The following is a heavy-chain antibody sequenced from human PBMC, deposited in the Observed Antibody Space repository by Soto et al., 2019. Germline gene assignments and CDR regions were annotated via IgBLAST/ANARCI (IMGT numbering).Heavy chain of an antibody. CDR1: GGSISSYY. D-gene: IGHD1-26*01. V-gene: IGHV4-59*01. Sequence: QVQLQESGPGLVKPSETLSLTCTVSGGSISSYYWSWIRQPPGKGLEWIGHIHYSGSTNYNPSLKSRVTISVDTAKNQFSLKLSSVTAADAAVYYCARGRGSDFRRTLGVDYWGQGTLVTVSS. J-gene: IGHJ4*02. CDR2: IHYSGST. CDR3: ARGRGSDFRRTLGVDY.